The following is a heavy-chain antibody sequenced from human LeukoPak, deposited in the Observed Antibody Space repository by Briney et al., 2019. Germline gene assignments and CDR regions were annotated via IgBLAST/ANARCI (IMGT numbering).Heavy chain of an antibody. J-gene: IGHJ4*02. V-gene: IGHV5-51*01. D-gene: IGHD2-8*01. CDR2: IFPGDSDT. Sequence: GESLKISCKDFGDTFTRNWIAWVRQMPGRGLEWMGIIFPGDSDTRYNPSFQGQVTMSVDKSISTAYLQWNTLKASYSAMYFCARQPLGLIIDFWGQGTLVTVSS. CDR1: GDTFTRNW. CDR3: ARQPLGLIIDF.